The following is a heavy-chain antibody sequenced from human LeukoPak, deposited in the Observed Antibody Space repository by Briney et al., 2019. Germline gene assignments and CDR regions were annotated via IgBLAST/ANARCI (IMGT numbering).Heavy chain of an antibody. V-gene: IGHV3-73*01. CDR3: TVNYCSGGSCYML. D-gene: IGHD2-15*01. CDR1: GFTFSGST. Sequence: GGSLRLSCAASGFTFSGSTMHWVRHASGKGLEWVGRIRSKTSSYATAYTASVKGRFTISRDDSKNTAYLQMNSLKTEDTAVYYCTVNYCSGGSCYMLWGQGTLVTVSS. CDR2: IRSKTSSYAT. J-gene: IGHJ4*02.